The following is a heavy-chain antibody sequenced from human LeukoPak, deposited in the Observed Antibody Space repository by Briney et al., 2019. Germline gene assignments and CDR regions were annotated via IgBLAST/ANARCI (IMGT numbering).Heavy chain of an antibody. CDR1: GGSISSYY. D-gene: IGHD3-10*01. Sequence: SETLSLTCTVSGGSISSYYWSWIRQPPGEGLEWIGYIYYSGSTNYNPSLKSRVTISVDTSKNQFSLKLSSVTAADTAVYYCARHGMGSGSYYTFDYWGQGTLVTVSS. V-gene: IGHV4-59*08. CDR3: ARHGMGSGSYYTFDY. J-gene: IGHJ4*02. CDR2: IYYSGST.